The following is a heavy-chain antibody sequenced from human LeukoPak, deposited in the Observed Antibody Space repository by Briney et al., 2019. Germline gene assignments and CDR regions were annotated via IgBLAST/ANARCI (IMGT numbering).Heavy chain of an antibody. J-gene: IGHJ5*02. CDR2: ISPSGTT. CDR1: GAYTGSHY. Sequence: SETLSLTCTVSGAYTGSHYWSWIRQPAGKGLEWIGRISPSGTTHYNPSLGSRVTMSVDTSKNYFSLRLSSVTAADTAVYYCARDFYASGFYFWFDPWGQGTLVTVSS. D-gene: IGHD2/OR15-2a*01. V-gene: IGHV4-4*07. CDR3: ARDFYASGFYFWFDP.